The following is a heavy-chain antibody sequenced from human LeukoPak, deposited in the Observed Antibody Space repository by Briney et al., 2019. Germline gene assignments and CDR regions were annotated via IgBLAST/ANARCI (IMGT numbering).Heavy chain of an antibody. V-gene: IGHV3-38-3*01. CDR3: AKYSSGWSFDY. CDR2: ISGGST. Sequence: GGSLRLSCAASGFTVSSNEMSWVRQAPGKGLEWVSSISGGSTYYADSRKGRFTISRDNSKNTLHLQMNSLRAEDTAVYYCAKYSSGWSFDYWGQGTLVTVSS. D-gene: IGHD6-19*01. J-gene: IGHJ4*02. CDR1: GFTVSSNE.